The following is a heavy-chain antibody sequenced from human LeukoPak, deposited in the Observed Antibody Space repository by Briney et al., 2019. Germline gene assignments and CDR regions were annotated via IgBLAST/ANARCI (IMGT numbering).Heavy chain of an antibody. CDR1: GGSISSSNYY. J-gene: IGHJ4*02. Sequence: SETLSLTCTVSGGSISSSNYYWGWIRQPPGKGLEWIGSVSYSGSTYYNPSLRSRVTISVDTSKNQFSLKLSSVTAADTAVYYCARDPTVTTPFDYWGQGTLVTVSS. CDR2: VSYSGST. V-gene: IGHV4-39*07. D-gene: IGHD4-17*01. CDR3: ARDPTVTTPFDY.